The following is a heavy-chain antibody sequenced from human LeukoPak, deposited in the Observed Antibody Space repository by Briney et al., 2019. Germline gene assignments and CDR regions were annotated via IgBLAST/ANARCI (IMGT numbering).Heavy chain of an antibody. CDR2: IYYSGST. D-gene: IGHD1-26*01. CDR3: ARHEYSGSYYGLSWFDP. Sequence: SETLSLTCTVSGGSISSYHWSWIRQLPGKGLEWIGYIYYSGSTNYNPSLKSRVTISVDTSKNQFSLKLSSLTAADTAVYYCARHEYSGSYYGLSWFDPWGQGTLVTVSS. V-gene: IGHV4-59*08. CDR1: GGSISSYH. J-gene: IGHJ5*02.